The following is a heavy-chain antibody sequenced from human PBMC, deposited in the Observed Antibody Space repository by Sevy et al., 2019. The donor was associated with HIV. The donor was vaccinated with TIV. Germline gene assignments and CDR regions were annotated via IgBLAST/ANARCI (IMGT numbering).Heavy chain of an antibody. CDR2: FDPEDDET. J-gene: IGHJ4*02. Sequence: ASVKVSCMVSGYTLSELSMHWVRQAPGKGLEWMGSFDPEDDETIYEQKFQGRVTMTEDTSTHTAYMELNNLRSEDTAVYYCATTKDYYDSSGSPFDYWGQGTLVTVSS. CDR1: GYTLSELS. V-gene: IGHV1-24*01. D-gene: IGHD3-22*01. CDR3: ATTKDYYDSSGSPFDY.